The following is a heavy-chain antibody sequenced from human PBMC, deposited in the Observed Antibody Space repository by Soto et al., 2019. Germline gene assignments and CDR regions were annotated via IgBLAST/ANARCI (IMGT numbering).Heavy chain of an antibody. Sequence: QVQLVQSGAKVREPGASVKVSCKASGYTFTIYHMHWVRQAPGQGLEWMGWINPDSGGTKYAQKFQGGVTLTRDTSISTVYMELSRLRSDDTAVYYCAREIRSGYYKYWYFDLWGRGTLVTVSS. CDR1: GYTFTIYH. J-gene: IGHJ2*01. CDR2: INPDSGGT. CDR3: AREIRSGYYKYWYFDL. V-gene: IGHV1-2*02. D-gene: IGHD3-3*01.